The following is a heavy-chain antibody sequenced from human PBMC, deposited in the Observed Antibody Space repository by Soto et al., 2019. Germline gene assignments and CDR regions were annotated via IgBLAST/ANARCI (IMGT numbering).Heavy chain of an antibody. Sequence: GGSLRLSCVGSGFTFSNYGMHWVRQPPGKGLEWVALISDDGDKRYYADSVRGRLIISRDNSKDTPYLQMNSLGPDDTAVYFCAKARVRIVGANSFDYWGEGTPGTVSS. CDR3: AKARVRIVGANSFDY. D-gene: IGHD1-26*01. J-gene: IGHJ4*02. CDR1: GFTFSNYG. V-gene: IGHV3-30*18. CDR2: ISDDGDKR.